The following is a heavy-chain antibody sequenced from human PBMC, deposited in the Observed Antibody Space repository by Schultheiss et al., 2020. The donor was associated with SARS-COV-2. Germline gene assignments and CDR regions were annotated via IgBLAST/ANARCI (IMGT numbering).Heavy chain of an antibody. V-gene: IGHV4-59*01. CDR3: ASVYGEGASTDWYFDL. CDR1: GGSISNYY. CDR2: IYYIGGT. J-gene: IGHJ2*01. Sequence: SETLSLTCTVSGGSISNYYWSWIRQPPGKGLEWIGHIYYIGGTNYNPSLKSRFTTSVDTSKNQFSLKLGSVTAANTAVYYCASVYGEGASTDWYFDLWGRGALVTVSS. D-gene: IGHD1-26*01.